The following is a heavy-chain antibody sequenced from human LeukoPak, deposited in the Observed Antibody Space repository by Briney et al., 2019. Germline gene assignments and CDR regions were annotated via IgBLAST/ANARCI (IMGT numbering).Heavy chain of an antibody. CDR1: GGSISSYY. CDR2: IYTSGST. Sequence: PSETLSLTCTVSGGSISSYYWSWIRQPPGKGLEWIGRIYTSGSTNYNPSLKSRVTMSVDTSKNQFSLKLSSVTAADTAVYYCARERHVLLWFGENYYYMDVWGKGTTVTISS. V-gene: IGHV4-4*07. J-gene: IGHJ6*03. CDR3: ARERHVLLWFGENYYYMDV. D-gene: IGHD3-10*01.